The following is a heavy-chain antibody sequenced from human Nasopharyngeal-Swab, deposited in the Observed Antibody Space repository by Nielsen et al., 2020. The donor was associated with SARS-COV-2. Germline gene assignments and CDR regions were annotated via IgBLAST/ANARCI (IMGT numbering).Heavy chain of an antibody. CDR3: ARDASYGDYRSGTFDI. CDR2: ISSDGGVQ. J-gene: IGHJ4*03. CDR1: GFTFSNYA. Sequence: GESLKIPCAGSGFTFSNYAVHWVRQAPGKGLEWVSVISSDGGVQFYADSVQGRFTLSRDNSKNVLYLQMNSLRPDDTAVYYCARDASYGDYRSGTFDIWGQGTQVTVSS. V-gene: IGHV3-30-3*01. D-gene: IGHD4-17*01.